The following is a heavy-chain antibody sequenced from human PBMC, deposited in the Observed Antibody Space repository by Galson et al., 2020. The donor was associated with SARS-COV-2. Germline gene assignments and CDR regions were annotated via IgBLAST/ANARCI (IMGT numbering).Heavy chain of an antibody. Sequence: GESLKISCAASGFMFSTYAMHWVRQAPGKGLEWVAVISYDGTNKYYADSVEGRFTISRDNSKNTLYLQMNSLRAEDTAVFYCTRDEDGYYNPGDAFDIWGQGTTVSVSS. V-gene: IGHV3-30*04. CDR2: ISYDGTNK. CDR1: GFMFSTYA. CDR3: TRDEDGYYNPGDAFDI. D-gene: IGHD1-26*01. J-gene: IGHJ3*02.